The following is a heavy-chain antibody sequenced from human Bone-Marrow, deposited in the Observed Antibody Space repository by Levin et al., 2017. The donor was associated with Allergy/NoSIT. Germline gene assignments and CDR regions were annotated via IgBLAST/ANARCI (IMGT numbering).Heavy chain of an antibody. J-gene: IGHJ4*02. Sequence: PGGSLRLSCAASGFTFDDYAMHWVRQAPGKGLEWVSGISWNSGSIGYADSVKGRFTISRDNAKNSLYLQMNSLRAEDTALYYCAKLDSSSAVSNSDYWGQGTLVTVSS. CDR1: GFTFDDYA. D-gene: IGHD6-6*01. V-gene: IGHV3-9*01. CDR2: ISWNSGSI. CDR3: AKLDSSSAVSNSDY.